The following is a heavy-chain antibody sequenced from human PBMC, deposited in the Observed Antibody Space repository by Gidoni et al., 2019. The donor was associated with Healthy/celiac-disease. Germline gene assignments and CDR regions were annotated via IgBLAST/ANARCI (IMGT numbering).Heavy chain of an antibody. CDR2: ISSNSSYI. V-gene: IGHV3-21*01. J-gene: IGHJ2*01. Sequence: EVPLVESGGGLVKPGGSLRLSCAASGFTFSSYSMNWVRQAPGKGLAWVSSISSNSSYIYYADSVKGRFTISRDNAKNSLYLQMNSLRAEDTAVYYCAREAVTPGDWYFDLWGRGTLVTVSS. D-gene: IGHD6-19*01. CDR1: GFTFSSYS. CDR3: AREAVTPGDWYFDL.